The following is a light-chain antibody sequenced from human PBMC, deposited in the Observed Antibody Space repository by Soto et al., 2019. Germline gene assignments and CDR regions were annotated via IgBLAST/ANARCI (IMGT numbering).Light chain of an antibody. CDR1: QSVSTY. Sequence: EIVLTQSPATLSLSPGERATLSCRASQSVSTYLAWYQQKPAQPPRLLIFDVSNRAAGIPARFSGSGSGTDFTLTISSLEPEDFAVYYCQQRGKWPSTFGPGTKVE. CDR2: DVS. V-gene: IGKV3-11*01. CDR3: QQRGKWPST. J-gene: IGKJ2*02.